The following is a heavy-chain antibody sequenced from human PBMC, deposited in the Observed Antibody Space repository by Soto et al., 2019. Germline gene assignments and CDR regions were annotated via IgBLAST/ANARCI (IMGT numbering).Heavy chain of an antibody. V-gene: IGHV4-4*02. D-gene: IGHD5-18*01. CDR3: ATRDTGRVY. Sequence: QVQLQESGPGLVKPSGTLSLTCAVSGVSIGSHDWWTWVRQPPGKGLEWFGESHQSGNTNYNSSLETRLTRTRDKCKNPFSLQLSSVDIADTAVYYWATRDTGRVYSGQGT. CDR2: SHQSGNT. J-gene: IGHJ4*02. CDR1: GVSIGSHDW.